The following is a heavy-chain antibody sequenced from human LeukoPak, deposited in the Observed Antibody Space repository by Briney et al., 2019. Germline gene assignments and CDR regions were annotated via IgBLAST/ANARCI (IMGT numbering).Heavy chain of an antibody. Sequence: GGSLRLSCAASGFTFSSYGMHWVRQAPGKGLEWVAFIRYDGSNKYYADSVKGRFTISRDNSKNTLYLQMNSLRAEDTAVYYCAKDAFLSARRMDYWGQGTLVTVSS. V-gene: IGHV3-30*02. J-gene: IGHJ4*02. CDR2: IRYDGSNK. D-gene: IGHD3-3*02. CDR1: GFTFSSYG. CDR3: AKDAFLSARRMDY.